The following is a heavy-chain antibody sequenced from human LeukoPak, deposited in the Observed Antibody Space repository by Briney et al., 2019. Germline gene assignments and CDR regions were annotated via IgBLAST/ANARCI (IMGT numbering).Heavy chain of an antibody. CDR2: IYTSGST. V-gene: IGHV4-4*07. J-gene: IGHJ4*02. CDR1: GGSISSYY. CDR3: ARGGDTCSGGSCYDY. D-gene: IGHD2-15*01. Sequence: SETLSLTCTVSGGSISSYYWSWIRQPAGKGLEWIGRIYTSGSTNYNPSLKSRVTMSVDTSENQFSLRLSSVTAADAAVYYCARGGDTCSGGSCYDYWGQGTLVTVSS.